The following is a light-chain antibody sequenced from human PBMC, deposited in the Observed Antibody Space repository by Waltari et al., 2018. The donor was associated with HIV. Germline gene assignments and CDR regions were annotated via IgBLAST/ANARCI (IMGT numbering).Light chain of an antibody. J-gene: IGLJ2*01. CDR1: SIAVGTYNY. Sequence: QSALTQPAPVSGSPGQSITISCTGSSIAVGTYNYVSWYQQHPAKAPRLIISEASDWPSGVSNRFACSKSGNTASLTISELQTWDEADYYCTSYTSSSTLLFGGGTKLTVL. V-gene: IGLV2-14*03. CDR3: TSYTSSSTLL. CDR2: EAS.